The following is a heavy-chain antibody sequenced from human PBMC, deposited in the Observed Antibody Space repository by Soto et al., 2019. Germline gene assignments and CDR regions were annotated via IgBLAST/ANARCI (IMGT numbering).Heavy chain of an antibody. CDR1: GGTFSSYA. V-gene: IGHV1-3*01. D-gene: IGHD1-26*01. CDR3: ARAGVGATPNDY. J-gene: IGHJ4*02. CDR2: INANNGNT. Sequence: ASVKVSCKASGGTFSSYAIHWVRQAPGQRLEWMGWINANNGNTKYSQKFQGRVTMTRDTSTSTAYMELSSLRSEDTAVYYCARAGVGATPNDYWGQGTLVTVSS.